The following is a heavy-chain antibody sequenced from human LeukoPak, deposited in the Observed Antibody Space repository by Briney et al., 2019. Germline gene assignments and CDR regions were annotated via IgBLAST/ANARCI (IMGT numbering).Heavy chain of an antibody. Sequence: PSETLSLTCTVSGGSISTSSYYWGWVRQPPGKGLEWIGNIFYSGSTYYSPSLKSRVTISLDTSRNQFSLKLSSVTAADTAVYYCARQYRTYDIVVVPAALYMDVWGKGTTVTISS. J-gene: IGHJ6*03. V-gene: IGHV4-39*07. CDR1: GGSISTSSYY. CDR2: IFYSGST. D-gene: IGHD2-2*01. CDR3: ARQYRTYDIVVVPAALYMDV.